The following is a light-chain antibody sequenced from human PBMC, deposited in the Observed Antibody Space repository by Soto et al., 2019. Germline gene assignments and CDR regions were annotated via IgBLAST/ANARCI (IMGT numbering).Light chain of an antibody. J-gene: IGLJ1*01. V-gene: IGLV1-40*01. CDR2: ANS. Sequence: QSLLTQPPSVFGGPGQKVTISCTGSGSGIGPAFHVHWYQQLPGTAPQLLIYANSNRPSGVPDRFSGSKSGTSASLAIAGLQAEDEADYYCQSYDSSLGGSVFGTGTKVTVL. CDR3: QSYDSSLGGSV. CDR1: GSGIGPAFH.